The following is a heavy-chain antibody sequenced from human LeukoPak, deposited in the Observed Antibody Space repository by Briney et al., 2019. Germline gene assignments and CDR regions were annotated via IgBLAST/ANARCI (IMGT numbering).Heavy chain of an antibody. CDR2: ICSSSSDI. V-gene: IGHV3-21*01. D-gene: IGHD6-13*01. CDR1: GFTFSSDS. Sequence: PGGSLRLSCAASGFTFSSDSMNWGRQAPGKGLEWVSSICSSSSDIYYAESVKGRFTDSRENAKISLYLQINSPRAEDTAVYYCARDHVYSNSWCFVYWGQGTLVTVSS. J-gene: IGHJ4*02. CDR3: ARDHVYSNSWCFVY.